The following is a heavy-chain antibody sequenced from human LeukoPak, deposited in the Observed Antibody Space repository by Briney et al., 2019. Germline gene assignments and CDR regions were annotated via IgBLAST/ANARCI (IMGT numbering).Heavy chain of an antibody. CDR1: GYGFTNSW. Sequence: GASLQISSKASGYGFTNSWIGWVRQMPGKGLEWMGIIYPSDSDTRYSPSFQGQVTISADKSISTAYLQWSSLKAADTAVYYCARQTYSGYEAGYWGQGTLVTVSS. D-gene: IGHD5-12*01. CDR2: IYPSDSDT. CDR3: ARQTYSGYEAGY. J-gene: IGHJ4*02. V-gene: IGHV5-51*01.